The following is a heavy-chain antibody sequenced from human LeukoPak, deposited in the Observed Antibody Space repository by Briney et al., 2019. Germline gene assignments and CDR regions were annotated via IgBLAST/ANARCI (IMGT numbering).Heavy chain of an antibody. V-gene: IGHV3-74*01. J-gene: IGHJ6*03. D-gene: IGHD2-8*01. CDR3: ARYAPPFSNAVFYYYYYYMDV. CDR2: INSDGSST. Sequence: HHGGSLRLSCAASGFTFSSYWMHWVRQAPGKGLVWVSRINSDGSSTSYADSVKGRFTISRDNAKNTLYLQMNSLRAEDTAVYYCARYAPPFSNAVFYYYYYYMDVWGKGTTVTVSS. CDR1: GFTFSSYW.